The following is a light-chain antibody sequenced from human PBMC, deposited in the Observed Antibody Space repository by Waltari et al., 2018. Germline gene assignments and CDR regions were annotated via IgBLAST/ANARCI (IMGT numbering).Light chain of an antibody. CDR1: SSNIGKIY. V-gene: IGLV1-51*02. Sequence: QSILTQPPSISAAPGQKVTISCSGGSSNIGKIYVSWYQQFPGTAPRLLIDEDNKRPSGILDLFSGSKSGTSATLGITGLRTGDEADYYCGTWDTSLKTWVFGGGTKLTVL. J-gene: IGLJ3*02. CDR2: EDN. CDR3: GTWDTSLKTWV.